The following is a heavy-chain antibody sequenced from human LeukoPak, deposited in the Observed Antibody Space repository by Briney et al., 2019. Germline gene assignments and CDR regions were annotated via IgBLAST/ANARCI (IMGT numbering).Heavy chain of an antibody. Sequence: PGGSLRLSCAASGFTFSSYTMHWVRQAPGKGLEWVAVISYDGSNKYYADSVKGRFTISRDNSKNTLYLQMNSLRAEDTAAYYCARGLHYYYYGMDVWGQGTTVTVSS. CDR2: ISYDGSNK. J-gene: IGHJ6*02. CDR3: ARGLHYYYYGMDV. CDR1: GFTFSSYT. D-gene: IGHD3-10*01. V-gene: IGHV3-30-3*01.